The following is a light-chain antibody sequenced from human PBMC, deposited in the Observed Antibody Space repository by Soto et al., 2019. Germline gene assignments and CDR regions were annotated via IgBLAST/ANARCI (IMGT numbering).Light chain of an antibody. V-gene: IGKV3D-20*02. J-gene: IGKJ1*01. CDR3: QQRSSWPAT. CDR1: QSVGSSY. CDR2: GAS. Sequence: XLTQPPGSLXLSPGERATLXCRASQSVGSSYLGWYQREPGKGPRLLTSGASNRAHGRPDRFSGSGSGTDFTRTLSRRDPNDFAVYYGQQRSSWPATFGLGTKVDIK.